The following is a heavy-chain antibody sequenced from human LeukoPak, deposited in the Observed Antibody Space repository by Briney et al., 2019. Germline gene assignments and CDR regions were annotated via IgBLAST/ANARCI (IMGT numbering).Heavy chain of an antibody. D-gene: IGHD6-19*01. J-gene: IGHJ4*02. CDR1: GYTFTSYG. CDR2: ISAYNGNT. CDR3: ARDRRPTRWLGLHY. Sequence: ASVKVSCKASGYTFTSYGISWVRQAPGQGLEWMGWISAYNGNTNYAQKLQDRVTMTTDTSTSTAYMELRSLRSDDTAVYYCARDRRPTRWLGLHYWGQGTLVTVSS. V-gene: IGHV1-18*01.